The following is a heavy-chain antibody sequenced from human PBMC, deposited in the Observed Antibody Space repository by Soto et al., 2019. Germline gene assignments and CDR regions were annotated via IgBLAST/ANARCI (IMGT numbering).Heavy chain of an antibody. D-gene: IGHD2-15*01. V-gene: IGHV1-69*02. J-gene: IGHJ6*02. CDR2: IIPILDIP. Sequence: QVQLVQSGAEVKKPGSSVKVSCKASGGTFSRYTFTWVRQAPGQGLEWMGRIIPILDIPNYAQNFQGRVTITADKSTSTAYMERCSLTSDDTAVYYCASHFTGVLVLGASPPGGDNYGWDVWGQGTTVTVSS. CDR3: ASHFTGVLVLGASPPGGDNYGWDV. CDR1: GGTFSRYT.